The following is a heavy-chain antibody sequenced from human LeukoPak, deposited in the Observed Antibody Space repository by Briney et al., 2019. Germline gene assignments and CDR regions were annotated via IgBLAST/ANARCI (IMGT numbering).Heavy chain of an antibody. CDR3: ARSPLSRWLRLRPKYFQH. CDR2: IIPIFGTA. D-gene: IGHD5-24*01. CDR1: GGTFISYA. J-gene: IGHJ1*01. Sequence: GASVKVSCKASGGTFISYAISWVRQAPGQGLEWMGGIIPIFGTANYAQKFQGRVTITADESTSTAYMELSSLRSEDTAVYYCARSPLSRWLRLRPKYFQHWGQGTLVTVSS. V-gene: IGHV1-69*13.